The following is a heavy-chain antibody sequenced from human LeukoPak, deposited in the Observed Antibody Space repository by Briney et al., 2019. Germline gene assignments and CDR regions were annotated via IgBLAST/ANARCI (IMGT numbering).Heavy chain of an antibody. D-gene: IGHD5-12*01. V-gene: IGHV4-30-4*01. CDR3: ARVDIRGYDSPTTFDY. Sequence: PSETLSLTCTVSGGSISSGDYYWSWIRQPPGKGLEWIGYIYYSGSTYYNPSLKSRVTISVDTSKNQFSLKLSSVTAADTAVYHCARVDIRGYDSPTTFDYWGQGTLVTVSS. CDR1: GGSISSGDYY. CDR2: IYYSGST. J-gene: IGHJ4*02.